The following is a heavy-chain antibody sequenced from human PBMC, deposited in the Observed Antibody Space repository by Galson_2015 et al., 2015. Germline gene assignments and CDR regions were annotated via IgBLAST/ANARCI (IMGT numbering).Heavy chain of an antibody. Sequence: SVKVSCKASGYTFTGYYMHWVRQAPGQGLEWMGRINPNSGGTNYAQKFQGRVTMTRDTSISTAYMELSRLRSDDTAVYYCARDMCSSTSCYWFDPWGQGTLVT. D-gene: IGHD2-2*01. CDR2: INPNSGGT. CDR3: ARDMCSSTSCYWFDP. V-gene: IGHV1-2*06. J-gene: IGHJ5*02. CDR1: GYTFTGYY.